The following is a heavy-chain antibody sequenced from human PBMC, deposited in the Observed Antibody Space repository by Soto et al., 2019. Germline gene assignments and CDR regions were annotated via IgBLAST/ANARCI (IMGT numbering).Heavy chain of an antibody. Sequence: SETPSLTCTVSGGSISSYFWSWIRQPPGKGLEWIGYIYYSESTNYNPSLKSRVTISVDTSKNQFSLKLSSVTAADTAVYYCARDRGLGSGWYGWFDPWGQGTLVTVSS. CDR3: ARDRGLGSGWYGWFDP. CDR1: GGSISSYF. V-gene: IGHV4-59*01. D-gene: IGHD6-19*01. J-gene: IGHJ5*02. CDR2: IYYSEST.